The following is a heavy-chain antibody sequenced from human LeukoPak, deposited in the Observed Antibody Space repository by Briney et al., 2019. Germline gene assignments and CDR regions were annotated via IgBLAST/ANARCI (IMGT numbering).Heavy chain of an antibody. Sequence: GGSLRLSCAASGFTFSSYAMSWVRQAPGKGLEWVSAISGSGGSTYYADSVKGQFTISRDNSKNTLYLQMNSLRAEDTAVYYCAKDYYGSGSWYNWFDPWGQGTLVTVSS. CDR1: GFTFSSYA. D-gene: IGHD3-10*01. V-gene: IGHV3-23*01. J-gene: IGHJ5*02. CDR3: AKDYYGSGSWYNWFDP. CDR2: ISGSGGST.